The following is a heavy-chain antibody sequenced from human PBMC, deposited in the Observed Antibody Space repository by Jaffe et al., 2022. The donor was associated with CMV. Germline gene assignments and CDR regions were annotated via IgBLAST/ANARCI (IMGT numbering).Heavy chain of an antibody. CDR2: IYWDDDD. Sequence: QITLRESGPTLVKPTQTLTLTCSFSGFSLTTTGVGVGWIRQPPGKALEWLALIYWDDDDRYSPFLQTRLTITKDTSKNQVVLTMTDMDPVDTGTYFCVHATSGWFLIDSWGRGTLVTVSS. J-gene: IGHJ4*02. CDR3: VHATSGWFLIDS. CDR1: GFSLTTTGVG. D-gene: IGHD6-19*01. V-gene: IGHV2-5*02.